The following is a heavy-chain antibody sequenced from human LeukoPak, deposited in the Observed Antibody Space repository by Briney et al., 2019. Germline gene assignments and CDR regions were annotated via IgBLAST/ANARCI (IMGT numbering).Heavy chain of an antibody. Sequence: GSSVKVSCKASGGAFSSYAISWVRQAPGQGLEWMGGIIPIFGTANYAQKFQGRVTITADKSTSTAYMELSSLRSEDTAVYYCARALHDYGDYDDPSRFDPWGQGTLVTVSS. V-gene: IGHV1-69*06. CDR2: IIPIFGTA. CDR1: GGAFSSYA. D-gene: IGHD4-17*01. J-gene: IGHJ5*02. CDR3: ARALHDYGDYDDPSRFDP.